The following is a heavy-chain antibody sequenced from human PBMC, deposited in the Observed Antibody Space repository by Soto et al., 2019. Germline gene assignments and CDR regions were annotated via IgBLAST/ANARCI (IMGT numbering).Heavy chain of an antibody. CDR2: ISYDGSNK. V-gene: IGHV3-30-3*01. J-gene: IGHJ4*02. D-gene: IGHD3-10*01. CDR1: GFTFSSYA. CDR3: ARDSNNGSGSYYNEEASPFDY. Sequence: QVQLVESGGGVVQPGRSLRLSCAASGFTFSSYAMHWVRQAPGKGLEWVAVISYDGSNKYYADSVKGRFTISRDNHENALYLQINSLRAEDTAVYYCARDSNNGSGSYYNEEASPFDYWGQGTLVTVSS.